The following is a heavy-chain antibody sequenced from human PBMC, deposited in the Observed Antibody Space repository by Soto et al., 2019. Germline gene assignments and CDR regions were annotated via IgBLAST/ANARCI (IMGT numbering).Heavy chain of an antibody. Sequence: GGSLRLSCTASGFSFSGSAMHWVRQASGKGREWVGRIRSKSNKYATLYAASVKGRFTISRDDSQNTAYLQMESLKSEDTAVYYCSSGSYYSSYWGQGTLVTVSS. D-gene: IGHD1-26*01. J-gene: IGHJ4*02. CDR1: GFSFSGSA. CDR2: IRSKSNKYAT. CDR3: SSGSYYSSY. V-gene: IGHV3-73*01.